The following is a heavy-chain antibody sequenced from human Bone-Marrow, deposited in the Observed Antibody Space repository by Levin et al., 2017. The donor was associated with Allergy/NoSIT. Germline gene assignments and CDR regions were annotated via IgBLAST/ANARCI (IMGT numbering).Heavy chain of an antibody. J-gene: IGHJ1*01. CDR2: IIPIFGTA. CDR3: ARHAVEMAASLLGEYFSH. Sequence: ASVKVSCKASGGDFSNYAISWVRQAPGQGLEWMGGIIPIFGTAHYAQKFQGRVTITADKSTSTAYMEVRSLTSEDTGIYYCARHAVEMAASLLGEYFSHWGQGTLVTVSS. CDR1: GGDFSNYA. D-gene: IGHD5-24*01. V-gene: IGHV1-69*06.